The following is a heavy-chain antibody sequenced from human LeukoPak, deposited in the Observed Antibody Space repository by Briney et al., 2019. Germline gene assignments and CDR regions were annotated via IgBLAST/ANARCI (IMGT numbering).Heavy chain of an antibody. Sequence: SLKVSCKASGGTFSSYAISWVRQAPGQGLEWMGGIIPIFGTANYAQKFQGRVTITADESTSTAYMELSSLRSEDTAVYYCARDGYSYGNVDYWGQGTLVTVSS. D-gene: IGHD5-18*01. J-gene: IGHJ4*02. V-gene: IGHV1-69*13. CDR3: ARDGYSYGNVDY. CDR1: GGTFSSYA. CDR2: IIPIFGTA.